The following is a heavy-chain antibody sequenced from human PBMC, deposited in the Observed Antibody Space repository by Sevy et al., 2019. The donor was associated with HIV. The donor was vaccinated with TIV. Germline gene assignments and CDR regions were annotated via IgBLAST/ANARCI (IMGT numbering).Heavy chain of an antibody. J-gene: IGHJ4*02. CDR1: GFTSNNFW. V-gene: IGHV3-74*01. D-gene: IGHD3-10*01. CDR3: ARGTRGVVDS. Sequence: GGSLRLSCAASGFTSNNFWRHWVRQAPGKGLVWVSRINSDGESTGYADFVKGRFTISRDNAKNTAYLQMNSLRADDTAIYYCARGTRGVVDSWGQGTLVTVSS. CDR2: INSDGEST.